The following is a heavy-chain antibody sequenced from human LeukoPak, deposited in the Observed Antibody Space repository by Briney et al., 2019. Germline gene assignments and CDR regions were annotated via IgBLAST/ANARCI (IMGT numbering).Heavy chain of an antibody. CDR3: ITDPAPGTRGSDY. J-gene: IGHJ4*02. CDR1: GFTFSHAW. V-gene: IGHV3-15*01. Sequence: PGGSLRLSCAASGFTFSHAWMSWVRQAPGKGLGWVGRIKSKTDGETTDSAAPVKGRFIISRDDSKNTLYLQMNSLKTEDTAVYSCITDPAPGTRGSDYWGQVILVTVSS. D-gene: IGHD1-7*01. CDR2: IKSKTDGETT.